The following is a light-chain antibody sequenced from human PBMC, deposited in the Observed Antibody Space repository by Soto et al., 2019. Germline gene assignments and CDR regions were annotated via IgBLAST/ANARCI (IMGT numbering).Light chain of an antibody. J-gene: IGKJ4*01. CDR1: QDINTD. CDR3: QHYDTLLLT. Sequence: DIQMTQSPSSLSASVGDRVTITCQASQDINTDVNLYQQKPGKAPKLLSYDASKLETGDPSRFSGGGSGTDCTLTVTSLQPDDIATYFCQHYDTLLLTFGGGTKVEL. V-gene: IGKV1-33*01. CDR2: DAS.